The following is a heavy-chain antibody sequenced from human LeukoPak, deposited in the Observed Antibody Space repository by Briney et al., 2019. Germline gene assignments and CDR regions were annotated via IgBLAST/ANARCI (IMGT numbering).Heavy chain of an antibody. Sequence: PGGSLRLSCAASGFTFSSYSMNWVRQAPGKGLEWVSSISSSSYIYYADSVKGRFTISRDNAKNSLYLQMNSLRAEDTAVYYCARNRARTYYYDSSGYYVGSAFDIWGQGTMVTVSS. J-gene: IGHJ3*02. V-gene: IGHV3-21*01. D-gene: IGHD3-22*01. CDR2: ISSSSYI. CDR3: ARNRARTYYYDSSGYYVGSAFDI. CDR1: GFTFSSYS.